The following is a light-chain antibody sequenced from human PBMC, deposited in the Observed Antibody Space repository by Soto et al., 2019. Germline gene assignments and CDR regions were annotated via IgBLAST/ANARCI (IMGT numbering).Light chain of an antibody. CDR2: DVS. CDR1: SSDVGGYNH. Sequence: QSVLTQPRSVSGSPGQSVTISCTGTSSDVGGYNHVSWYQHHPGKAPKFMIYDVSKRPSGVPDRFSGSKSGNTASLTISGLRAEDEADYYCCSYAGSYTFVFGTGTKVTVL. CDR3: CSYAGSYTFV. V-gene: IGLV2-11*01. J-gene: IGLJ1*01.